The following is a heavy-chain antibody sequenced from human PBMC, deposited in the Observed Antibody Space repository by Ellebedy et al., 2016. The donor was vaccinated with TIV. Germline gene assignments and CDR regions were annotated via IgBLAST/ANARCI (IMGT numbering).Heavy chain of an antibody. V-gene: IGHV3-48*04. CDR3: ARGRDY. Sequence: PGGSLRLSCAASGFTFSSYSMNWVRQAPGKGLEWLSYISGSGATILYADSVRGRFTISRDDAKNSLYLQMNSLRAEDTAVYYCARGRDYWGQGTLVTVSS. J-gene: IGHJ4*02. CDR1: GFTFSSYS. CDR2: ISGSGATI.